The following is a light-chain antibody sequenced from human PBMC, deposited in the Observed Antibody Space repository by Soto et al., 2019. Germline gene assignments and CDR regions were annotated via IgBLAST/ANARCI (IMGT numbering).Light chain of an antibody. J-gene: IGKJ5*01. V-gene: IGKV3-20*01. CDR2: GAS. CDR1: QSVSSSY. Sequence: EIVLTQSPGTLSLSPGERATLSCRASQSVSSSYLAWYQQKPGQAPRLLIYGASSRATGTPDSFSGSGSGTDFTLTISRLEPEDFAVYYCQQYGSSSITFGQGTRLEIK. CDR3: QQYGSSSIT.